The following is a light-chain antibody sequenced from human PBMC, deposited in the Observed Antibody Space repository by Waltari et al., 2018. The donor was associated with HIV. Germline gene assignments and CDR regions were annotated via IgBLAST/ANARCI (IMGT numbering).Light chain of an antibody. CDR3: HQYFTASWT. CDR1: PSVLYGSDNKNY. Sequence: DIMMTQSPDSLTVSLAERATIKCRSSPSVLYGSDNKNYLAWYQQKPGQSPKVLFYWASSRESGVPDRFSASGSGTDFTLTINSLQAEDVAVYFCHQYFTASWTFGRGTTVQI. CDR2: WAS. V-gene: IGKV4-1*01. J-gene: IGKJ4*01.